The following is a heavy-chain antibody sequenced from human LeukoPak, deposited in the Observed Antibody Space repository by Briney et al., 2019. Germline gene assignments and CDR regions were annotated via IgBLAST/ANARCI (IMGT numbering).Heavy chain of an antibody. J-gene: IGHJ6*02. CDR1: GVSFSGYY. D-gene: IGHD2-21*02. CDR3: ARDHIVVVTAIRLRYYYYGMDV. Sequence: RSSETLSLTCAVYGVSFSGYYWSWIRQPPGKGLEWIGEINHSGSTNYNPSLKSRVTISVDTSKNQFSLKLSSVTAADTAVYYCARDHIVVVTAIRLRYYYYGMDVWGQGTTVTASS. CDR2: INHSGST. V-gene: IGHV4-34*01.